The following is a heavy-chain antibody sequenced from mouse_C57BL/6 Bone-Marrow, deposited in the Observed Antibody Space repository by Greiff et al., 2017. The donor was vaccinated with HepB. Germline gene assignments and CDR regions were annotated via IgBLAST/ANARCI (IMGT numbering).Heavy chain of an antibody. CDR1: GYTFTSYG. CDR2: IYPRSGNT. J-gene: IGHJ1*03. Sequence: VQLQQSGAELARPGASVKLSCKASGYTFTSYGISWVKQRTGQGLEWIGEIYPRSGNTYYNEKFKGKATLTADKSSSTAYMELRSLTSEDSAVYFCARYYGSRRWYFDVWGTGTTVTVSS. D-gene: IGHD1-1*01. V-gene: IGHV1-81*01. CDR3: ARYYGSRRWYFDV.